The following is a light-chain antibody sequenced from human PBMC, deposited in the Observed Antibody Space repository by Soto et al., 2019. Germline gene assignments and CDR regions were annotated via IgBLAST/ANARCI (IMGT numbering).Light chain of an antibody. Sequence: DIQMTQSPASVSASVGDRVTITCRASQGISNWLAWYQQKPGKAPSLLIHAASSLHSGVPARFSGSGYGTDFTLTISSLQHEDFASYFCQQANSLPVTFGPGTKVEIK. J-gene: IGKJ3*01. V-gene: IGKV1-12*01. CDR2: AAS. CDR3: QQANSLPVT. CDR1: QGISNW.